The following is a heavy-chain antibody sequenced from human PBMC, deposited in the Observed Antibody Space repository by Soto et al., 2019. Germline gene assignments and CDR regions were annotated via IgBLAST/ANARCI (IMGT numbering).Heavy chain of an antibody. CDR1: GNTFTYRY. V-gene: IGHV1-45*02. CDR3: ASGGAGSGPFTWELPDH. J-gene: IGHJ4*02. D-gene: IGHD1-26*01. CDR2: ITPFNGDV. Sequence: SLKVSCKALGNTFTYRYLHWVRQAPGQALEWMGWITPFNGDVHYAQKSQERVTITRDRSINTAYMQMSSLRPEDTAMYFCASGGAGSGPFTWELPDHWGQGTLVTVSS.